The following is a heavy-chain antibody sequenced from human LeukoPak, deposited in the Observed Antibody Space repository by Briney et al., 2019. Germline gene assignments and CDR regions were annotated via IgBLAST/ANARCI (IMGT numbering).Heavy chain of an antibody. J-gene: IGHJ6*03. Sequence: SVKVSCKASGGTFSSYAISWVRQAPGQGLEWMGGIIPIFGTASYAQKFQGRVTITTDESTSTAYMELSSLRSEDTAVYYCARGNYVDYYYYYMDVWGKGTTVTVSS. CDR3: ARGNYVDYYYYYMDV. CDR1: GGTFSSYA. D-gene: IGHD4-11*01. V-gene: IGHV1-69*05. CDR2: IIPIFGTA.